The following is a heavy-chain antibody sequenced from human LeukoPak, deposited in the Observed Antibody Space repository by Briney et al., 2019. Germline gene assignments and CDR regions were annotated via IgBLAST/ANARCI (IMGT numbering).Heavy chain of an antibody. V-gene: IGHV1-8*01. CDR2: MNPNSGNT. CDR1: GYTFTSYD. D-gene: IGHD3-10*01. CDR3: ARGTNYYGSGKNAFDI. J-gene: IGHJ3*02. Sequence: ASVKVSCKASGYTFTSYDINWVRQATGQGLEWMGWMNPNSGNTGYAQKFQGRVTMTRNTSISTAYMELSSLRSEDTAVYYCARGTNYYGSGKNAFDIWGQGTMVTVSS.